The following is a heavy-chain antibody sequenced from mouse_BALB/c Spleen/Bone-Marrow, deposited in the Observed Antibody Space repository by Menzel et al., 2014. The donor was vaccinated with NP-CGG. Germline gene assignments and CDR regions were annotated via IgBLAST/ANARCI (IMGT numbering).Heavy chain of an antibody. Sequence: VQLQQSGPELVKPGASVKISCKASGYTFTDYYINWVKQKPGQGLEWIGWIYPGSGSTKYNEKFKGKATLTVDTSSSTGCMQLSRLAAEDAAVYLCASLGRYAMDYWGQGTSVTVSS. CDR3: ASLGRYAMDY. CDR2: IYPGSGST. CDR1: GYTFTDYY. J-gene: IGHJ4*01. V-gene: IGHV1-84*02. D-gene: IGHD4-1*01.